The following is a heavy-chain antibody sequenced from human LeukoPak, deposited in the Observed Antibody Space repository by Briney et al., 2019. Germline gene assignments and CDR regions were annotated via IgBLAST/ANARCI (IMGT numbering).Heavy chain of an antibody. V-gene: IGHV3-11*06. CDR1: GFTFSDYY. CDR2: ISSGSSFT. J-gene: IGHJ4*02. D-gene: IGHD6-13*01. CDR3: ARSAGGSSYYFDC. Sequence: GGSLRLSCAASGFTFSDYYMSWIRQAPGKGQEWVSYISSGSSFTDYADSVRGRFTISRDNAKNSLHLQIHSLRAEDTAVYYCARSAGGSSYYFDCWGQGTLVTVSS.